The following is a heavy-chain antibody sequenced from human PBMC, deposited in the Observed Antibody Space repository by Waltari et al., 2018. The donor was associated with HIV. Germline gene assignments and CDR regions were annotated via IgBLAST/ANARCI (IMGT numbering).Heavy chain of an antibody. CDR3: TRTSTGSDYYYEVDV. V-gene: IGHV4-61*02. D-gene: IGHD3-22*01. CDR2: LYTSGNT. Sequence: QVQLQESGPGLVKPSQTLSLTCTVSGGSINSGSYYWNWIRQPAGKGLEWIGRLYTSGNTNYSPSLKSRVTITVDTSKNQFSLRLSSVTASDTGIYYCTRTSTGSDYYYEVDVWGQGTTVTVS. J-gene: IGHJ6*02. CDR1: GGSINSGSYY.